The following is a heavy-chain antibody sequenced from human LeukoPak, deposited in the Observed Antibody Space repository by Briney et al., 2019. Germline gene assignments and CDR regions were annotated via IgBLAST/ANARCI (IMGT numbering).Heavy chain of an antibody. V-gene: IGHV3-7*04. CDR3: ARDQGYGAFDI. CDR1: GFTFSRYW. CDR2: IKEDGSEK. Sequence: RGSLRLSCAASGFTFSRYWMIWVRQAPGKGLEWVANIKEDGSEKYYVGSVKGRCTISRDNAKNSLFLQMNSLGAEDTAVYYCARDQGYGAFDIWGPGRMVTVSS. J-gene: IGHJ3*02. D-gene: IGHD2-15*01.